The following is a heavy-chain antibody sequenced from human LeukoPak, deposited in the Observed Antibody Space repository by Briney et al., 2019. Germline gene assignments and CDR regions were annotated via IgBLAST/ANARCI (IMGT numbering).Heavy chain of an antibody. D-gene: IGHD3-16*01. CDR2: ISGSGGST. CDR3: AKDLYDAY. Sequence: PGGSLRLSCAASGFTVSRYGMSWVRQAPGKGLEWASAISGSGGSTYYADSVKGRFTISRDNSKNTLYLQMNSLRAEDTAVYYCAKDLYDAYWGQGTLVTVSS. V-gene: IGHV3-23*01. J-gene: IGHJ4*02. CDR1: GFTVSRYG.